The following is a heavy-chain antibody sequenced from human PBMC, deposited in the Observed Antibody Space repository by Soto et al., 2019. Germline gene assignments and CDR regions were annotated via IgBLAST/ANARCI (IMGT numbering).Heavy chain of an antibody. CDR3: ASGIAVTGIGGYYYGMDV. Sequence: ASVKVSFKASGYTFTSYGISWVRQAPGQGLEWMGWISAYNGNTNYAQKLQGRVTMTTDTSTSTAYMELRSLRSDDTAVYYCASGIAVTGIGGYYYGMDVWGQGTTVTVSS. CDR2: ISAYNGNT. V-gene: IGHV1-18*01. D-gene: IGHD6-19*01. J-gene: IGHJ6*02. CDR1: GYTFTSYG.